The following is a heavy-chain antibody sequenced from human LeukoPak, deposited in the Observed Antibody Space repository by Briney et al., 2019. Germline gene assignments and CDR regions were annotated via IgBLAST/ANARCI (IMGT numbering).Heavy chain of an antibody. CDR2: IYPGDSDT. D-gene: IGHD3-22*01. J-gene: IGHJ3*02. V-gene: IGHV5-51*01. CDR3: ARQYYYDSSGYYPGHDAFDI. Sequence: GESLKISCKGSGYSFTSYWIGWVRQMPGKGLEWMGIIYPGDSDTRYSPSFQGQVTISADKSISTAYLQWSSLKASDTATYYCARQYYYDSSGYYPGHDAFDIWGQGTMVTVSS. CDR1: GYSFTSYW.